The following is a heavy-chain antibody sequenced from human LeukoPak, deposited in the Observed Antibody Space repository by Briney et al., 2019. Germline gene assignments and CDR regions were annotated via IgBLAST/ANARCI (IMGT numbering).Heavy chain of an antibody. Sequence: GASVKVSCKVSGHTLTEISIHWVRPAPGKGLEWMGGFDLEDGEILYEQKFQGRVTMTEDTSTDTAYMELSSLRSDDTAVYYCATVAGTTWDENWFNPWGQGTLVTVSS. CDR3: ATVAGTTWDENWFNP. V-gene: IGHV1-24*01. J-gene: IGHJ5*02. D-gene: IGHD1-7*01. CDR1: GHTLTEIS. CDR2: FDLEDGEI.